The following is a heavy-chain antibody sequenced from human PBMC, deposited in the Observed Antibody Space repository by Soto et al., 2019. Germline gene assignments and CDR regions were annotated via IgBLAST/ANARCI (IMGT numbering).Heavy chain of an antibody. CDR3: ARKSDSSPLPEPDGV. Sequence: EVQLLETGGGLIQPGGYLRLSCAASGCSVGSNYMTWVRQSPGKGLEWVSLIYSNGDTDYADSVKGRFSISRDNFKNTLYLQMNNLRAEDTAVYHCARKSDSSPLPEPDGVWGRGTLVTVSS. CDR2: IYSNGDT. V-gene: IGHV3-53*02. CDR1: GCSVGSNY. J-gene: IGHJ4*02. D-gene: IGHD2-8*01.